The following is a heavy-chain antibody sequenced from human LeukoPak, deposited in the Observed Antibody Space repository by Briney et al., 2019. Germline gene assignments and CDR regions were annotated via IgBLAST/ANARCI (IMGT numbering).Heavy chain of an antibody. Sequence: GGSLRLSCAASGFTFSSYWMSWVRQAPGKGLQWVANIKQDGSEKYYVDSVKGRFTISRDNAKNSLYLQMNSLRAEDTALYYCARSPVTSYYYYMDVWGKGTTVTVSS. CDR1: GFTFSSYW. J-gene: IGHJ6*03. V-gene: IGHV3-7*03. CDR3: ARSPVTSYYYYMDV. CDR2: IKQDGSEK. D-gene: IGHD4-11*01.